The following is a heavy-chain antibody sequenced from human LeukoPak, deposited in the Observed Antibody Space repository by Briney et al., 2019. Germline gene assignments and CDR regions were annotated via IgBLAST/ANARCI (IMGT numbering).Heavy chain of an antibody. D-gene: IGHD3-9*01. CDR1: GYSITSAYY. CDR2: FFLKGST. CDR3: ARAGRDYDILTGYDNYYYFDY. J-gene: IGHJ4*02. V-gene: IGHV4-38-2*02. Sequence: SETLSLTCTVSGYSITSAYYWGWIRQPPGKGLEWIGSFFLKGSTYYNPSLKSRVTISVDTSKNQFSLKPSSVTAADTAVYYCARAGRDYDILTGYDNYYYFDYWGQGTLVTVSS.